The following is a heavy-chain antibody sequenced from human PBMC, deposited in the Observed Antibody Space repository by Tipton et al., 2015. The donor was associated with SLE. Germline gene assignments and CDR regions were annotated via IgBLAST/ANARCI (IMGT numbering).Heavy chain of an antibody. D-gene: IGHD5-18*01. CDR3: ARVRVDTAMGVFDF. CDR2: IIPIFGTT. V-gene: IGHV1-69*06. CDR1: GGTLNSYA. Sequence: QSGPEVKNPGSSVKVSCKASGGTLNSYAISWVRQAPGQGLEWMGGIIPIFGTTEYAQKFQGRVTMTSDTSTSTAYMELRSLRSDDTAIYYCARVRVDTAMGVFDFWGQGTLVTVSS. J-gene: IGHJ4*02.